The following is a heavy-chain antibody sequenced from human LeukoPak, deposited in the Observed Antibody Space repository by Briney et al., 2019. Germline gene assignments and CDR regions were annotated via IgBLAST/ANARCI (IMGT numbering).Heavy chain of an antibody. V-gene: IGHV4-31*03. CDR3: ARETGYYDSSGYSRGDLHDAFDI. J-gene: IGHJ3*02. CDR2: IYYSGST. D-gene: IGHD3-22*01. Sequence: PSQTLSLTCTVSGGSISSGGYYWSWIRQHPGKGLEWIGYIYYSGSTYYNPSLKSRVTISVDTSKNQFSLKLSSVTAADTAVYYCARETGYYDSSGYSRGDLHDAFDIWGQGTMVTVSS. CDR1: GGSISSGGYY.